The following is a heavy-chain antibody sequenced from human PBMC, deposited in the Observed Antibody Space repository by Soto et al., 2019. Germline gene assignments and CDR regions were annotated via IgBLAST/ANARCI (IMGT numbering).Heavy chain of an antibody. CDR1: GFTFSSYA. J-gene: IGHJ6*03. D-gene: IGHD6-13*01. CDR3: AKAGRYSSSWQEKYYYYYYMDV. CDR2: ISGSGGST. V-gene: IGHV3-23*01. Sequence: EVQLLESGGGLVQPGGSLRLSCAASGFTFSSYAMSWVRQAPGKGLEWVSAISGSGGSTYYADSVKGRFTISRDNSKNPRYLQMSSLRDEDTAVYYCAKAGRYSSSWQEKYYYYYYMDVWGKGTTVTVSS.